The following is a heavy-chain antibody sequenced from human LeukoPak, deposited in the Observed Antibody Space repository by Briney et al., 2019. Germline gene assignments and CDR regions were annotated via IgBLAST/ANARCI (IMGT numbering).Heavy chain of an antibody. D-gene: IGHD4-17*01. J-gene: IGHJ5*02. Sequence: SETLSLTCTVYGRSISDYYWSWIRQPPGKGLEWIGYIHYSGSTNYNPSLKGRVTISEATSKNQFSLKLSSVTAADTAVYYCARVYGDYVPNWFDPWGKGTLVTVSS. CDR1: GRSISDYY. CDR2: IHYSGST. CDR3: ARVYGDYVPNWFDP. V-gene: IGHV4-59*01.